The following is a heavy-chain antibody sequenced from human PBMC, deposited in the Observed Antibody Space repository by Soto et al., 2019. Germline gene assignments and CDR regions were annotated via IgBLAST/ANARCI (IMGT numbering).Heavy chain of an antibody. CDR2: ISSSSSTI. J-gene: IGHJ4*02. CDR1: GFTFSSYS. V-gene: IGHV3-48*02. D-gene: IGHD3-22*01. CDR3: ARVDYDSSGYYPLTGN. Sequence: HPGGSLRLSCAASGFTFSSYSMNWVRQAPGKGLEWVSYISSSSSTIYYADSVKGRFTISRDNAKNSLYLQMNSLRDEDTAVYYCARVDYDSSGYYPLTGNWGQGTLVTVSS.